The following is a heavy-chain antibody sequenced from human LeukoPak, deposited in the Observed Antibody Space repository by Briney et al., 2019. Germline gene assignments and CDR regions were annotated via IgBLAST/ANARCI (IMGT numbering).Heavy chain of an antibody. CDR2: IYYSGST. CDR1: GGSISSSSYY. CDR3: APRRDGKNWFDP. J-gene: IGHJ5*02. D-gene: IGHD5-24*01. Sequence: SETLSLTCTVSGGSISSSSYYWGWIRQPPGKGLEWIGTIYYSGSTFYNPSLKSRVTISVDTSKNQFSLKLSSVTAADTAVYYCAPRRDGKNWFDPWGQGTLVTVSS. V-gene: IGHV4-39*07.